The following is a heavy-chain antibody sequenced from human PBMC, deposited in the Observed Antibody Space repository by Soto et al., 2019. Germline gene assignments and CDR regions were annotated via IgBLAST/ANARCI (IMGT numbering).Heavy chain of an antibody. CDR3: ARLTYLITWPVFDY. CDR2: IIPFFNTA. CDR1: GGTFNRSA. V-gene: IGHV1-69*12. J-gene: IGHJ4*02. D-gene: IGHD1-20*01. Sequence: QVQLVQSGAEVKQPGSSVKVSCKAAGGTFNRSAISWVRQAPGQGLEWMGGIIPFFNTANSAQKFQGRVTFTADETTATVYMELSSLRADDTAIYYCARLTYLITWPVFDYWGQGTLVTVSS.